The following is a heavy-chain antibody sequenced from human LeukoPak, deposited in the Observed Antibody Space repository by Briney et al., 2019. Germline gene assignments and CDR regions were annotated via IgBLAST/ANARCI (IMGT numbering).Heavy chain of an antibody. CDR1: GFTFSNYA. J-gene: IGHJ3*01. CDR2: ISGNGDTT. D-gene: IGHD3-3*01. V-gene: IGHV3-23*01. CDR3: AKDYRGSGYFFDV. Sequence: GGSLRLSCAGSGFTFSNYAMSWVRQAPGKGLEWVSVISGNGDTTYYADSVKGRFTISRDDSKNTLYLQMNSLRAEDTAIYSCAKDYRGSGYFFDVWGQGTMVAVSS.